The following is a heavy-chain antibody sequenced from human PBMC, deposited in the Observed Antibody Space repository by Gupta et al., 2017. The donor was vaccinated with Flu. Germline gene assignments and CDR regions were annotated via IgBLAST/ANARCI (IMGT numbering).Heavy chain of an antibody. Sequence: ISSSSYYWGWIRQPPGKGLEWIGNIFYSESTYYNPSLKSRVTISVDVSKNQFSLRLSSVTAADTAVYYCARSGYTSGWSGPKFFDYWGQGTLVTVSS. CDR3: ARSGYTSGWSGPKFFDY. CDR1: ISSSSYY. D-gene: IGHD6-19*01. V-gene: IGHV4-39*01. J-gene: IGHJ4*02. CDR2: IFYSEST.